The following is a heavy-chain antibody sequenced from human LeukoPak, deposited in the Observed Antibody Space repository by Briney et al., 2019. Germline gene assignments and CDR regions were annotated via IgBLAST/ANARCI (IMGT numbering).Heavy chain of an antibody. CDR1: GYTFSSYS. V-gene: IGHV3-21*01. J-gene: IGHJ4*02. Sequence: GGSLRLSCAASGYTFSSYSINWVRQAPGKGLEWVSSISVRSNYIYYADSVRGRFRISRDDARDSLYLQMNSLRAEDTAVYYCVRLRRNSDNSGFYYYYDFWGQGTLVTVSS. CDR2: ISVRSNYI. D-gene: IGHD3-22*01. CDR3: VRLRRNSDNSGFYYYYDF.